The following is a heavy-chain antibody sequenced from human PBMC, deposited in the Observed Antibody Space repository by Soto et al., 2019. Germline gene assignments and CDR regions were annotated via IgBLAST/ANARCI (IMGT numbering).Heavy chain of an antibody. J-gene: IGHJ6*03. Sequence: QGQLQESGPGLVKPSQTLSLTCTVSGGSISRGGYYWSWIRQHPGKGLEWIGYIYYRGGTYYNPSLKSRVTISVDTSENQFSLRLSSVTAAYTAVYYWARKDSGYADYMDVWGKGTTVTVSS. D-gene: IGHD5-12*01. CDR1: GGSISRGGYY. CDR3: ARKDSGYADYMDV. CDR2: IYYRGGT. V-gene: IGHV4-31*03.